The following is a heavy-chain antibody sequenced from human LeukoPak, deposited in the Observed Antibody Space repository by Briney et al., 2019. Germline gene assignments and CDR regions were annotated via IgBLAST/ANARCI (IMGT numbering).Heavy chain of an antibody. V-gene: IGHV4-34*01. CDR1: GGSFSGYY. CDR2: INHSGST. CDR3: AREQDYGDFPHYFDY. Sequence: SETLSLTCAVYGGSFSGYYWSWIRQPPGKGLEWIGVINHSGSTNYNPSLKSRVTISVDTSKNQFSLKLSSVTAADTAVYYCAREQDYGDFPHYFDYWGQGTLVTVSS. D-gene: IGHD4-17*01. J-gene: IGHJ4*02.